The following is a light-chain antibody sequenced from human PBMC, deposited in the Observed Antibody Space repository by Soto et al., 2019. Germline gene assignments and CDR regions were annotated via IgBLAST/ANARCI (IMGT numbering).Light chain of an antibody. CDR1: QSISNF. V-gene: IGKV1-39*01. CDR3: QQSYTTPYT. CDR2: AAS. J-gene: IGKJ2*01. Sequence: DIQMTQSPSSLSASVGDRVTITCRASQSISNFLNWYQQKPGKAPELLIYAASSLHSGVPSRFSGIGSGTNFTLTISRLQPEDFATYSCQQSYTTPYTFGQGTKLEIK.